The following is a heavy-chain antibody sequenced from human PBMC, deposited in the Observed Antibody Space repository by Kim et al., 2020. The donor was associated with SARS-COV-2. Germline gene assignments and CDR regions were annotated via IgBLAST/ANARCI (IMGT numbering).Heavy chain of an antibody. Sequence: SVKVSCKASGGTFSSYAISWVRQAPGQGLEWMGGIIPIFGTANYAQKFQGRVTITADESTSTAYMELSSLRSEDTAVYYCAREGPGYDFWSGYYKLTSRKYYYYYGMDVWGQGTTVTVSS. CDR1: GGTFSSYA. J-gene: IGHJ6*02. CDR3: AREGPGYDFWSGYYKLTSRKYYYYYGMDV. V-gene: IGHV1-69*13. D-gene: IGHD3-3*01. CDR2: IIPIFGTA.